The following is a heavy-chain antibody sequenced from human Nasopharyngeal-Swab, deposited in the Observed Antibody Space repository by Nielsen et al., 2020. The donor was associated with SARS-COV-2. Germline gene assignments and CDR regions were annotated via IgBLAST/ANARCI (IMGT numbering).Heavy chain of an antibody. J-gene: IGHJ4*02. CDR2: INPSGSST. Sequence: WVRQAPGQGLEWMGIINPSGSSTSYAQKFQGRVTMTRDTSTSTVYMELSSLRSEDTAVYYCARITVAAADYWGQGTLVTVSS. D-gene: IGHD6-19*01. V-gene: IGHV1-46*01. CDR3: ARITVAAADY.